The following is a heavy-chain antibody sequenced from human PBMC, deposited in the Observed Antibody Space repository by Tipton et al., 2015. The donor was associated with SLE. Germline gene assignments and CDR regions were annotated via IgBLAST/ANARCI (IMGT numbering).Heavy chain of an antibody. D-gene: IGHD2-8*01. CDR1: GFTFSSYA. Sequence: SLRLSCAASGFTFSSYAMHWVRQAPGKGLEWVAVISYDGSNKYYADSVKGRFTISRDNSKNTLYLQMNSLRAEDTAVYYCARDKEVYCTNGVCIPYFDYWGQGTLVTVSS. V-gene: IGHV3-30-3*01. CDR3: ARDKEVYCTNGVCIPYFDY. J-gene: IGHJ4*02. CDR2: ISYDGSNK.